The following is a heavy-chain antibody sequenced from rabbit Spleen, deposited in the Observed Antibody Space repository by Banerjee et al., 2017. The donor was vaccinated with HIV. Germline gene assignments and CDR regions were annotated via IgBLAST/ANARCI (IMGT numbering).Heavy chain of an antibody. J-gene: IGHJ4*01. D-gene: IGHD8-1*01. CDR2: IYTGNTKT. V-gene: IGHV1S40*01. CDR1: GFSFNVNYD. CDR3: ARDSGSGGTYFAL. Sequence: LVESGGGLVQPGASLTLTCTASGFSFNVNYDMCWVRQAPGKGLEWIGCIYTGNTKTYYASWAKGRFTISKTSNTVDLKMTSLTAADTATYFCARDSGSGGTYFALWGPGTLVTVS.